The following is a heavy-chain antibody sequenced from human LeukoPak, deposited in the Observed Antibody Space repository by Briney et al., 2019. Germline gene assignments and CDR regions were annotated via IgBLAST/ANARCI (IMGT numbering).Heavy chain of an antibody. CDR3: AKGPFLELYYFDY. V-gene: IGHV3-30*18. D-gene: IGHD3-3*02. Sequence: GGSLRLSCAASGFTFSSYGMHWVRQAPGKGLEWVAVISYDGSNKYYADSVKGRFTISRDNSKNTLYLQMNSLRAEDTAVYYCAKGPFLELYYFDYRGQGTLVTVSS. CDR2: ISYDGSNK. CDR1: GFTFSSYG. J-gene: IGHJ4*02.